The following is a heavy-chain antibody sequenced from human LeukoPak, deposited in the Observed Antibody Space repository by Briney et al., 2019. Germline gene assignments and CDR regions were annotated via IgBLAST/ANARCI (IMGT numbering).Heavy chain of an antibody. V-gene: IGHV3-7*01. CDR3: ESEKNYYGSGSYYPVNY. CDR2: IKQSGGEK. J-gene: IGHJ4*02. CDR1: GFTFSSYG. Sequence: PGGSLRLSCAASGFTFSSYGMSWVRQAPGKGLEWVSNIKQSGGEKYYADSVKGRFTISRDNAKNSLYLQMNSLRAEDTAGYYWESEKNYYGSGSYYPVNYWGQGTLVTVSS. D-gene: IGHD3-10*01.